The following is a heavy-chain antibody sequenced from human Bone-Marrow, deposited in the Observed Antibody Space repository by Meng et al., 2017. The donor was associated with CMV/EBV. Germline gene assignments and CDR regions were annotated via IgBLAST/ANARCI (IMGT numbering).Heavy chain of an antibody. CDR1: GFTFDDYT. CDR3: ARENRATRSSLDY. V-gene: IGHV3-43*01. Sequence: GGSLRLSCAASGFTFDDYTMHWVRQAPGKGLEWVSLISWDGGSTYYADSVKGRFTISRDNSKNSLYLQMNSLRAEDTAVYYCARENRATRSSLDYWGQGTLVTVSS. J-gene: IGHJ4*02. CDR2: ISWDGGST. D-gene: IGHD6-13*01.